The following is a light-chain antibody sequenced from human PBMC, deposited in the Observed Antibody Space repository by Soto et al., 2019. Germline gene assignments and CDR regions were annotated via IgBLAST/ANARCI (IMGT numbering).Light chain of an antibody. CDR1: QTITTS. Sequence: DIPMTQSPSTLSASVGDGVTITCRASQTITTSLAWYQQKPGKAPKLLIYKASSLESGVPSRFSGSGSGTEFTLTISRLQPDDFATYYCQQYDSYSVRTFGQGTKVEI. CDR2: KAS. CDR3: QQYDSYSVRT. J-gene: IGKJ1*01. V-gene: IGKV1-5*03.